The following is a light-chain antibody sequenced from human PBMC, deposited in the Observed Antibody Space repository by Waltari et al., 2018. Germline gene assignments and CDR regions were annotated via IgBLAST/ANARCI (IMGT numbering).Light chain of an antibody. CDR2: DVS. Sequence: QSALTQPASVSGSPGQSITISCTGTSSDVGGYNYVSWYQQHPGKAPKLMFYDVSNRPSGVSNRFSGSKSGNTASLTISGLQAEDEADYYCSSYTSSSTLWVFGGGTKLTVL. CDR3: SSYTSSSTLWV. V-gene: IGLV2-14*03. CDR1: SSDVGGYNY. J-gene: IGLJ3*02.